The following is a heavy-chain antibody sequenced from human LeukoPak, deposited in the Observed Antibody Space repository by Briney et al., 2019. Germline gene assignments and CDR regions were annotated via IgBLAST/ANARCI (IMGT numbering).Heavy chain of an antibody. CDR2: IYYLGST. Sequence: SETLSLTCTVSGGSIGSYYWSWIRQPPGKGLEWVGHIYYLGSTNYNPSLKSRVTISIDTSKNYFSLKLNSVIAADTAVYYCARDRPGSYWYFDLWGRGTLVTVSS. J-gene: IGHJ2*01. CDR1: GGSIGSYY. CDR3: ARDRPGSYWYFDL. V-gene: IGHV4-59*01. D-gene: IGHD3-10*01.